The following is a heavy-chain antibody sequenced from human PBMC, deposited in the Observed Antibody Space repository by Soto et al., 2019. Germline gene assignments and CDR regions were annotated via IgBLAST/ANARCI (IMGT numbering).Heavy chain of an antibody. CDR1: GGTFSYYS. J-gene: IGHJ2*01. D-gene: IGHD3-10*01. V-gene: IGHV1-69*08. Sequence: QVQLVQSGAEVKKPGSSVKVSCKASGGTFSYYSFNWVRQAPGQGLEWMGRIITLLNTKTYAQKFQDRLTFIAYKDTGFASMQMSSLRSPAAAVYFCASQSHANIIDVPTTIGYFEPSGRCTLVSV. CDR2: IITLLNTK. CDR3: ASQSHANIIDVPTTIGYFEP.